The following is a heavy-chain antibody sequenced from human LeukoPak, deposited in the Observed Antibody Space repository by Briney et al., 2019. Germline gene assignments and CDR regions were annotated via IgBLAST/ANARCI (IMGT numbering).Heavy chain of an antibody. J-gene: IGHJ4*02. D-gene: IGHD3-22*01. Sequence: PSETLSLTCTVSGGSISSYYWSWIRQPAGKGLEWIGRIHTSGSINYNPSLKSRLTMSVDTSKNQFSLKLSSVTAADTAVYYCARDKYYYDSSGYYYFDYWGQGTLVTVSS. CDR1: GGSISSYY. V-gene: IGHV4-4*07. CDR2: IHTSGSI. CDR3: ARDKYYYDSSGYYYFDY.